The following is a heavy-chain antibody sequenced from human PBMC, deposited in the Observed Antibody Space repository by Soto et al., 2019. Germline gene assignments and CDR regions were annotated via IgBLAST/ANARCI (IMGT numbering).Heavy chain of an antibody. D-gene: IGHD3-9*01. Sequence: SETLSLTCTVSGGSISSYYWSWIRQPPGKGLEWIEYIYYSGSTIYNPSLKSRVTISVDTSKNQFSLKLSSVTAADTAVYYCARHPGYYDILTGYTTYYFDSWGQGSLVTVSS. J-gene: IGHJ4*02. CDR3: ARHPGYYDILTGYTTYYFDS. V-gene: IGHV4-59*08. CDR1: GGSISSYY. CDR2: IYYSGST.